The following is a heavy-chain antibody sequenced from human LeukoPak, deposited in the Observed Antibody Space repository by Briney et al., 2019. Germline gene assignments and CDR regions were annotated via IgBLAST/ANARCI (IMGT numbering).Heavy chain of an antibody. V-gene: IGHV3-11*01. D-gene: IGHD3-3*01. CDR3: ARHMTYYDFWSGYWASYGMDV. Sequence: GGSLRLSCAASGFTFSDYYMSWIRQAPGKGLEWVSYISSSGSTIYYADSVKGRFTISRDNAKNSLYLQMNRLRAEDTAVYYCARHMTYYDFWSGYWASYGMDVWGQGTTVTVSS. CDR2: ISSSGSTI. CDR1: GFTFSDYY. J-gene: IGHJ6*02.